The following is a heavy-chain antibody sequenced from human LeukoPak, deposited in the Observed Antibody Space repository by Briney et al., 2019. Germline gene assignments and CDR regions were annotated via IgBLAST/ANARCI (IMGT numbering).Heavy chain of an antibody. CDR3: AKGRGDYYYYMDV. D-gene: IGHD3-10*01. J-gene: IGHJ6*03. Sequence: GGSLRLSCAASGFTFSSYGMHWVRQAPGKGLEWVTYIRFDGSNKYYADSVQGRFTVSRDNSKNTLHLQMNSLTPEDTAVFYCAKGRGDYYYYMDVWGKGTTVTISS. CDR2: IRFDGSNK. CDR1: GFTFSSYG. V-gene: IGHV3-30*02.